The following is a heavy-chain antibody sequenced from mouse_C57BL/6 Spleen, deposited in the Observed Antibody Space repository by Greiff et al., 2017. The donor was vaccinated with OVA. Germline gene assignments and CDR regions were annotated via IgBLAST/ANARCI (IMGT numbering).Heavy chain of an antibody. D-gene: IGHD4-1*02. J-gene: IGHJ2*01. CDR2: IYPGSGST. CDR3: ARRTQLGRYFDY. Sequence: QVQLKQPGAELVKPGASVKMSCKASGYTFTSYWITWVKQRPGQGLEWIGDIYPGSGSTNYNEKFKSKATLTVDTSSSTAYMQLSSLTSEDSAVYYCARRTQLGRYFDYWGQGTTLTVSS. CDR1: GYTFTSYW. V-gene: IGHV1-55*01.